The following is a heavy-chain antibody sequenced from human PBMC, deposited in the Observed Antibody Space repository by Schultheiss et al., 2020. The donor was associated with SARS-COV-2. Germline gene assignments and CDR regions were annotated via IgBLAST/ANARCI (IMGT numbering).Heavy chain of an antibody. D-gene: IGHD4/OR15-4a*01. V-gene: IGHV4-59*12. CDR3: ARGEGLTIRYGMDV. CDR1: GGSISSYY. Sequence: SETLSLTCTVSGGSISSYYWSWIRQPPGKGLEWIGYIYYSGSTNYNPSLKSRVTISVDTSKNQFSLKLSSVTAADTAVYYCARGEGLTIRYGMDVWGQGTTVTVSS. CDR2: IYYSGST. J-gene: IGHJ6*02.